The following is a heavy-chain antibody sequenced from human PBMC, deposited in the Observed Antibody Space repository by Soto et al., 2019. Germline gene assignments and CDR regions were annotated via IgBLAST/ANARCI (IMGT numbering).Heavy chain of an antibody. CDR1: GGSISSGGYY. V-gene: IGHV4-31*03. J-gene: IGHJ4*02. D-gene: IGHD2-15*01. CDR3: ARDTCSGCSCYRNFDY. CDR2: IYYSGST. Sequence: QVQLQESGPGLVKPSQTLSLTCTVSGGSISSGGYYWSWLRQHPGKGLEWIGYIYYSGSTYYNPSLKSRFTISVDTSKNQVALKLSSVTAADTAVYYCARDTCSGCSCYRNFDYWGQGTLVTVSS.